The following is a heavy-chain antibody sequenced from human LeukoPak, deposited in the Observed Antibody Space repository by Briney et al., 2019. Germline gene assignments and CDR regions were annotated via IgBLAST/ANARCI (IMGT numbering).Heavy chain of an antibody. Sequence: PGGSLRLSCAASGFTFSSYAMHWVRQAPGKGLEWVAVISYDGSNKYYADSVKGRFTISRDNSKNTLYLQMNSLRAEDTAVYYCARDPVTGAAYFDYWGQGTLVTVSS. J-gene: IGHJ4*02. CDR3: ARDPVTGAAYFDY. D-gene: IGHD4-11*01. CDR2: ISYDGSNK. CDR1: GFTFSSYA. V-gene: IGHV3-30-3*01.